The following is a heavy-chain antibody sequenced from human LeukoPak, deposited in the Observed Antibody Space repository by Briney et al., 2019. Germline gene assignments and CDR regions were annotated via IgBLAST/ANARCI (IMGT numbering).Heavy chain of an antibody. J-gene: IGHJ4*02. D-gene: IGHD1-26*01. Sequence: GGSLRLSCAASGFTFSDYGMHWVRQAPGKGLELVAVISYDGSNKYYADSVKGRFTISRDPSKNTLSLQMNSLRAEDTAVYYCATDLRGSYYPDCWGQGTLVTVSS. CDR2: ISYDGSNK. V-gene: IGHV3-30*03. CDR1: GFTFSDYG. CDR3: ATDLRGSYYPDC.